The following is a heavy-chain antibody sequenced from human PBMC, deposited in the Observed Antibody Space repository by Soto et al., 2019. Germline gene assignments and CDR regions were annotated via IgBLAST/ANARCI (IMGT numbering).Heavy chain of an antibody. Sequence: QVQLVESGGGVVQPGRSLRLSCAASGFTFSSYAMHWVRQAPGKGLEWVAVISYDGSNKYSADSVKGRFTISRDNAKNPLYLQMTSLRAEDTAVYSCARDLSDGGNSLDYLGQGTLVTVAS. CDR1: GFTFSSYA. CDR3: ARDLSDGGNSLDY. J-gene: IGHJ4*02. CDR2: ISYDGSNK. D-gene: IGHD2-21*02. V-gene: IGHV3-30-3*01.